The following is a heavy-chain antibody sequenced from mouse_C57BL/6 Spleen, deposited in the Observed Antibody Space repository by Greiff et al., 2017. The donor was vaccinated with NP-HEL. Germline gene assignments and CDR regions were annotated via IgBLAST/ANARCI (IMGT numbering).Heavy chain of an antibody. CDR1: GFTFSDYG. Sequence: EVQLVESGGGLVKPGGSLKLSCAASGFTFSDYGMHWVRQAPEKGLEWVAYISSGSSTIYYADTVKGRFTISSDNAKKPLFLQMTSLVSEDTAMYYCARKEDYSKGNAMDYWGQGTSVTVSS. CDR2: ISSGSSTI. J-gene: IGHJ4*01. V-gene: IGHV5-17*01. CDR3: ARKEDYSKGNAMDY. D-gene: IGHD2-5*01.